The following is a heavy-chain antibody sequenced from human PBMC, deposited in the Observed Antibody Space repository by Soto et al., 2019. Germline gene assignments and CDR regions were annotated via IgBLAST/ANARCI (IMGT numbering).Heavy chain of an antibody. D-gene: IGHD6-6*01. CDR2: IKQDGSEK. Sequence: VGSLRLSCAASGFTFSSYWMSWVRHAPGKGLEWVANIKQDGSEKYYVDSVKGRFTISRDNAKNSLYLQMNSLRAEDTAVYYCARSEGQLDRGYYYYYGMDVWGQGTTVTVSS. J-gene: IGHJ6*02. CDR3: ARSEGQLDRGYYYYYGMDV. V-gene: IGHV3-7*01. CDR1: GFTFSSYW.